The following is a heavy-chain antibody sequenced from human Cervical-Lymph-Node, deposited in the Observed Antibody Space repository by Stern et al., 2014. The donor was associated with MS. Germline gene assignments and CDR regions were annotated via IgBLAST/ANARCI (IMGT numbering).Heavy chain of an antibody. CDR1: GFSFSSYS. CDR2: SSSSSNTI. D-gene: IGHD5-18*01. J-gene: IGHJ4*02. V-gene: IGHV3-48*01. CDR3: ARAGHSSRAWDY. Sequence: EVQLVESGGGLVQPGGSLRLSCATSGFSFSSYSMNWVRQAPGKGLEWGSYSSSSSNTIYYADSVKGRFTISRDNAKNSLYLQMNSLRAEDTAVYYCARAGHSSRAWDYWGQGTLVTVSS.